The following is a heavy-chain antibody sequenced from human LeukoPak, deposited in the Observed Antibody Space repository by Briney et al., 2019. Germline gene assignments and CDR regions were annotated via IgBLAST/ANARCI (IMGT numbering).Heavy chain of an antibody. CDR2: IYYSGST. Sequence: PSETLSLTCTVSGGSVSSSSYYWSWIRQPPGEGLEWIGYIYYSGSTNYNPSLRSRVTISVDTSKNQFSLMLNSVTAADTAVYYCARGWPHDYDILTGPRDHFDYWGQGTLVTVSS. D-gene: IGHD3-9*01. CDR1: GGSVSSSSYY. J-gene: IGHJ4*02. CDR3: ARGWPHDYDILTGPRDHFDY. V-gene: IGHV4-61*01.